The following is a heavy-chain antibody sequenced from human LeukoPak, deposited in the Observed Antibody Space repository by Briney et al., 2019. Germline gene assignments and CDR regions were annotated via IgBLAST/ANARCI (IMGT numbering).Heavy chain of an antibody. V-gene: IGHV4-59*11. CDR2: IYYSGST. D-gene: IGHD3-22*01. Sequence: PSETLSPTCTVSGGSISSHYWSWIRQPPGKGLEWIGYIYYSGSTNYNPSLKSRVTISVDTSKNQFSLKLSSVTAADTAVYYCARASGSGYYYVFDYWGQGTLVTVSS. CDR1: GGSISSHY. CDR3: ARASGSGYYYVFDY. J-gene: IGHJ4*02.